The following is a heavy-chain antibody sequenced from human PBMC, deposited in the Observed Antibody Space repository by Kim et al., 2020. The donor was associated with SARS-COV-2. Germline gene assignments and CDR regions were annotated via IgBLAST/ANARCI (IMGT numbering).Heavy chain of an antibody. J-gene: IGHJ6*03. CDR1: GGSISSGDYY. CDR2: IYYSGST. Sequence: SETLSLTCTVSGGSISSGDYYWSWIRQPPGKGLEWIGYIYYSGSTYYNPSLKSRVTISVDTSKNQFSLKLSSVTAADTAVYYCASYIAAAGTYYYYYMDVWGKGTTVTVSS. D-gene: IGHD6-13*01. V-gene: IGHV4-30-4*01. CDR3: ASYIAAAGTYYYYYMDV.